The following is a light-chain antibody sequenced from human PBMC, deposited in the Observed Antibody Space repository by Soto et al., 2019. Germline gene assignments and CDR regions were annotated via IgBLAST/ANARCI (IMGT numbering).Light chain of an antibody. Sequence: DIEITQSPSSLSASVGDRVTITCRASQTINSYLNWYQHRPGKAPKLLIFAASSLQSGVPSRFRGIGSGTDFTLTISSLQPEDFATYYCQQSYSSPTFGQGTKVDIK. CDR2: AAS. CDR1: QTINSY. CDR3: QQSYSSPT. J-gene: IGKJ1*01. V-gene: IGKV1-39*01.